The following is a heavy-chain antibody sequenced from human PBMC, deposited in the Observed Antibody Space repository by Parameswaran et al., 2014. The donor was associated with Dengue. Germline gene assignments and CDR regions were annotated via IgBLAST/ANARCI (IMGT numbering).Heavy chain of an antibody. V-gene: IGHV1-2*02. CDR3: ARDRSLNYDFWSGPSYGMDV. Sequence: QAPGQGLEWMGWINPNSGGTNYAQKFQGRVTMTRDTSISTAYMELSRLRSDDTAVYYCARDRSLNYDFWSGPSYGMDVWAKGPRSPSP. D-gene: IGHD3-3*01. J-gene: IGHJ6*02. CDR2: INPNSGGT.